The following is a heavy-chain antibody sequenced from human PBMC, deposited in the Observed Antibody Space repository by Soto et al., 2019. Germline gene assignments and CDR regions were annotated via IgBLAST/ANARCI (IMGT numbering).Heavy chain of an antibody. V-gene: IGHV3-30*04. CDR1: GFSFNSYA. Sequence: QVQLVESGGRVVHPGTSLRLSCEVSGFSFNSYAMHWVRQAPGKGLEWVAAITFDGSSQFYAGSVRGRFTISRDNSRNTLFLDMTSLRPEDTAMYFCAKDRPGYCSDGLCYEHFHHGMDVWGQGTTVTV. D-gene: IGHD2-15*01. CDR2: ITFDGSSQ. CDR3: AKDRPGYCSDGLCYEHFHHGMDV. J-gene: IGHJ6*02.